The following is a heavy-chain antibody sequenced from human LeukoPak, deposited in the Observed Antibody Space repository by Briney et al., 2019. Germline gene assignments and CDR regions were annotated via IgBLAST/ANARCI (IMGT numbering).Heavy chain of an antibody. Sequence: GGSLRLSCAASGFTFSDYYMSWIRQAPGKGLEWVSYISSSGSTIYYADSVKGRFTISRDNAKNSLYLQMNSLRAEDTAVYYCARPRGRGSSWYVDAFDIWGQGTMVTVSS. D-gene: IGHD6-13*01. CDR1: GFTFSDYY. J-gene: IGHJ3*02. CDR3: ARPRGRGSSWYVDAFDI. CDR2: ISSSGSTI. V-gene: IGHV3-11*01.